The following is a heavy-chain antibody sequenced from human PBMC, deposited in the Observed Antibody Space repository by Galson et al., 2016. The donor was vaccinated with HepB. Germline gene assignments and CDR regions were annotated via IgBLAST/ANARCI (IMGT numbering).Heavy chain of an antibody. CDR1: GFTFSNYD. Sequence: SLRLSCAASGFTFSNYDMHWVRQPAGKGLEWVSGIGTAGDTYYPGSVQGRFTISRENDKSSLYLQMNSLRVEDTAIYYCVREGHTRTWYEDFGYWGQGILVTVSS. D-gene: IGHD6-13*01. V-gene: IGHV3-13*01. J-gene: IGHJ4*02. CDR2: IGTAGDT. CDR3: VREGHTRTWYEDFGY.